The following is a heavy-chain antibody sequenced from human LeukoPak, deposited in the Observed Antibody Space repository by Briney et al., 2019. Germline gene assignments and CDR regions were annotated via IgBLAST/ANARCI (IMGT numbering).Heavy chain of an antibody. CDR1: GYTFTSYG. J-gene: IGHJ6*03. CDR2: INTNTGNP. CDR3: ARGRGSSARLGYSYYYIDV. Sequence: ASVKVSCKASGYTFTSYGINWVRQAPGQGLEWVGWINTNTGNPTYAQGFTGRFVFSLETSVSTAYLQISSLKAEDTAVYYCARGRGSSARLGYSYYYIDVWGKGTTVTVSS. V-gene: IGHV7-4-1*02. D-gene: IGHD1-26*01.